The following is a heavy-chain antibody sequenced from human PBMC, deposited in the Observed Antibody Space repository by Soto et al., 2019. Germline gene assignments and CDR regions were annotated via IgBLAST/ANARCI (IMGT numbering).Heavy chain of an antibody. D-gene: IGHD3-22*01. CDR1: GFSLTTTGVG. V-gene: IGHV2-5*02. Sequence: QITLKESGSTLVKPTQTLTLTCTFSGFSLTTTGVGVAWIRQPPGKALEWLALIYWDDDKRYSPSLKSRLTITKDTSRNQVVLTMTNMDPVDTATYYCTHRPSYRSGYDYWGQGTLVTVSP. CDR3: THRPSYRSGYDY. J-gene: IGHJ4*02. CDR2: IYWDDDK.